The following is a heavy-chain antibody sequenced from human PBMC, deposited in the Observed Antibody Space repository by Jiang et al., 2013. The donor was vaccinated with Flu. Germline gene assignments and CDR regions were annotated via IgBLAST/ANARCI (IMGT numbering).Heavy chain of an antibody. CDR1: GYSFTSYW. Sequence: SCKGSGYSFTSYWISWVRQMPGKGLEWMGRIDPSDSYTNYSPSFQGHVTISADKSISTAYLQWSSLKASDTAMYYCARRPSRELRYFDWLITDPSYYYGMDVWGKGTTVTVSS. V-gene: IGHV5-10-1*01. CDR3: ARRPSRELRYFDWLITDPSYYYGMDV. CDR2: IDPSDSYT. J-gene: IGHJ6*04. D-gene: IGHD3-9*01.